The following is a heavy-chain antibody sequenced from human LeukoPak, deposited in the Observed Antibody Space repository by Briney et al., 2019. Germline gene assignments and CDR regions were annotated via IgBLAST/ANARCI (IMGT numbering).Heavy chain of an antibody. J-gene: IGHJ4*02. CDR1: GFTFSSYG. CDR3: AKGGYDILTGYLD. CDR2: IRYDGSNK. D-gene: IGHD3-9*01. V-gene: IGHV3-30*02. Sequence: GGSLRLSCAASGFTFSSYGMHWVRQAPGKVLEWVAFIRYDGSNKYYADSVKGRFTISRDNSKNTLYLQMNSLRAEDTAVYYCAKGGYDILTGYLDWGQGTLVTVSS.